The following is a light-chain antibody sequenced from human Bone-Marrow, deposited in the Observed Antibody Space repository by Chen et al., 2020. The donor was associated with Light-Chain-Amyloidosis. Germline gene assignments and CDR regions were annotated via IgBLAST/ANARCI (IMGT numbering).Light chain of an antibody. CDR3: QVWDSSSDHRV. J-gene: IGLJ3*02. CDR2: DDS. Sequence: SSVLTQPPSVSVAPGQTARITCGGNNIRSKSVHWYQQKPGQAPVLVVYDDSDRPSGIPERFAGSNSGNTATLTSSRVEAGDEADYYCQVWDSSSDHRVFGGGTKLTVL. V-gene: IGLV3-21*02. CDR1: NIRSKS.